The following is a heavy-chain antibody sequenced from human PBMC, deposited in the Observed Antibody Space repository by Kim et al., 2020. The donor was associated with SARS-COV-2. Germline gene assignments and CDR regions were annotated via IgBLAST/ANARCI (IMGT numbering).Heavy chain of an antibody. CDR1: GGSISSGGYY. V-gene: IGHV4-31*03. Sequence: TLSLTCTVSGGSISSGGYYWSWIRQHPGKGLEWIGYIYYSGSTYYNPSLKSRVTISVDTSKNQFSLKLSSVTAADTAVYYCARSYYDLMDYYYGMDVWGQGTTVTVSS. D-gene: IGHD3-3*01. CDR3: ARSYYDLMDYYYGMDV. CDR2: IYYSGST. J-gene: IGHJ6*02.